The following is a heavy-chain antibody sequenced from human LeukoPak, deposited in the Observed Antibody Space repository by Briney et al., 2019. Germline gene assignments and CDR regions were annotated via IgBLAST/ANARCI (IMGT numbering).Heavy chain of an antibody. D-gene: IGHD3-10*01. Sequence: GGSLRLSCAASGFTFSTYNMNWVRQAPGKGLEWVSYISTDSDSIYYADSVKGRFTISRDISKSTLYLQMNSLRDEDTAVYYCAKYGSGSYYNGLYWGQGTLVTVSS. CDR2: ISTDSDSI. V-gene: IGHV3-48*02. CDR1: GFTFSTYN. J-gene: IGHJ4*02. CDR3: AKYGSGSYYNGLY.